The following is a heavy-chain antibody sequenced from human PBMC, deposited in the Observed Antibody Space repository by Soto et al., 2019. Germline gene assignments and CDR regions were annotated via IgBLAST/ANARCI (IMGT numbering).Heavy chain of an antibody. V-gene: IGHV4-59*01. Sequence: SERLEITSVVCGGRLSRYYWSWIRKNTTKGLEWIGYIYYSGSTNYNPSLKSRVTISVDTSKNQFSLKLSSVTAGDTATYYCARIAMVGSIGFALARDYWGRGILVTGSS. CDR1: GGRLSRYY. D-gene: IGHD6-6*01. J-gene: IGHJ4*02. CDR2: IYYSGST. CDR3: ARIAMVGSIGFALARDY.